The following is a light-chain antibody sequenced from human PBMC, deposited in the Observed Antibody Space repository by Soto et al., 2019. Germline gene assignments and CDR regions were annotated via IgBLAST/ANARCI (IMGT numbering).Light chain of an antibody. CDR2: DVN. CDR3: ISYTGSTTVYV. Sequence: QSALTQPASVSGSPGQSITISCTGTNSDVGAYNYVSWYQHHPGKAPKLMIYDVNNRPSRVSNRFSGSKSGNTASLTISGLQAEDEADYYCISYTGSTTVYVFGGGTKLTVL. CDR1: NSDVGAYNY. J-gene: IGLJ1*01. V-gene: IGLV2-14*03.